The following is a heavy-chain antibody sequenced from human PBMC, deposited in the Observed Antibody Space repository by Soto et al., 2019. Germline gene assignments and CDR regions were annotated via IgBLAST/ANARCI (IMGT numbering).Heavy chain of an antibody. J-gene: IGHJ3*02. D-gene: IGHD3-10*01. CDR2: ISTGTGNT. V-gene: IGHV1-3*04. Sequence: QVQLVQSGAEVKKPGASVKISCEASGYTSTGYVMHWVRQAPGQRPEWMGWISTGTGNTRSSQRFQGRVTFTGGASESKFYMGLSSLIFEYTGVYYCARDGINAGIRPWGAASDIWGNRTMVTLSS. CDR3: ARDGINAGIRPWGAASDI. CDR1: GYTSTGYV.